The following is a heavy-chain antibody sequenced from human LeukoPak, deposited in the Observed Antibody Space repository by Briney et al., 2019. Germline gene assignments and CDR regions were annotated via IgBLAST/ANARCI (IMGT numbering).Heavy chain of an antibody. D-gene: IGHD6-13*01. Sequence: PGGSLRLSCAASGFTVSSNYMSWVRQAPGKGLEWVGRIKSKTDGGTTDYAAPVKGRFTISRDDSKNTLYLQMNSLKTEDTAVYYCLKYGSTWYGFGYWGQGTLVTVSS. CDR1: GFTVSSNY. J-gene: IGHJ4*02. V-gene: IGHV3-15*01. CDR2: IKSKTDGGTT. CDR3: LKYGSTWYGFGY.